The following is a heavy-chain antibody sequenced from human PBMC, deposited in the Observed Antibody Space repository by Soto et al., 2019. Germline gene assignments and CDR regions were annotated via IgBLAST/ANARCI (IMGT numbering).Heavy chain of an antibody. CDR2: INHSGST. CDR1: GGSFSGYY. V-gene: IGHV4-34*01. CDR3: ARARGGYYVY. D-gene: IGHD1-26*01. J-gene: IGHJ4*02. Sequence: QVQLQQWGAGLLKPSETLSHTCAVYGGSFSGYYWSWIRQPPGKGLEWIGEINHSGSTNYNPSLKSRVTISVDTSKNQFSLKLSSVTAADTAVYYCARARGGYYVYWGQGTLVTVSS.